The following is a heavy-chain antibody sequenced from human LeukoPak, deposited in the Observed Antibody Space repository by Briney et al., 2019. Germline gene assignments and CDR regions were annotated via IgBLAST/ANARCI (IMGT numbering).Heavy chain of an antibody. J-gene: IGHJ4*02. CDR3: ANPPTVTSLHY. D-gene: IGHD4-11*01. CDR2: ISGSGGNT. Sequence: SGGSLRLSCAASGFTFSNYAMSWVRQAPGRRLEWLSSISGSGGNTYYADSVKGRFTISRDNSKNTLYLQMNSLRAEDTAIYYCANPPTVTSLHYWGQGTLVTVSS. CDR1: GFTFSNYA. V-gene: IGHV3-23*01.